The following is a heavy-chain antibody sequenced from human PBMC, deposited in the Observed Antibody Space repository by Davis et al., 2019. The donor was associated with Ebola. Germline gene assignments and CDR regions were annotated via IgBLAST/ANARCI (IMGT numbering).Heavy chain of an antibody. Sequence: SVKVSCKASGYTFTGYYMHRVRQAPGQGLEWMGRINPNSGGTNYAQKFQGRVTLTRDTSINTAYMELSSLTSEDTAVYYCAKNVAEAGDFESWGQGTLVAVST. V-gene: IGHV1-2*06. CDR1: GYTFTGYY. J-gene: IGHJ4*02. D-gene: IGHD3-10*01. CDR2: INPNSGGT. CDR3: AKNVAEAGDFES.